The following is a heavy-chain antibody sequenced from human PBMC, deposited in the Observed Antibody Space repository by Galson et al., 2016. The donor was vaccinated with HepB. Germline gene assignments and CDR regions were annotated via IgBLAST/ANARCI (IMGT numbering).Heavy chain of an antibody. D-gene: IGHD5-18*01. V-gene: IGHV3-30*18. CDR2: ISYDGSNK. CDR1: GFTFSSYG. Sequence: SLRLSCAASGFTFSSYGMHWVRQAPGKGLEWVAVISYDGSNKYYTDSVKVRFTISRDNSKNTLYLQMNSPRAEDTAMYYCAKGGVWKQQLLSFDYWGQGTLVTVSS. CDR3: AKGGVWKQQLLSFDY. J-gene: IGHJ4*02.